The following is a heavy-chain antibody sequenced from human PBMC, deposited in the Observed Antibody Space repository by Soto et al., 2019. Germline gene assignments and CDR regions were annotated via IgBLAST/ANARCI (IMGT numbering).Heavy chain of an antibody. CDR3: ARDVSFYDSSGYPEGWFDP. J-gene: IGHJ5*02. CDR2: ISSNGGST. Sequence: LRLSCAASGFTFSSYAMHWVRQAPGKGLEYVSAISSNGGSTYYADSVKGRFTISRDNSKNTLYLQMNSLRAEDTAVYYCARDVSFYDSSGYPEGWFDPWGQGTLVTVSS. D-gene: IGHD3-22*01. V-gene: IGHV3-64*02. CDR1: GFTFSSYA.